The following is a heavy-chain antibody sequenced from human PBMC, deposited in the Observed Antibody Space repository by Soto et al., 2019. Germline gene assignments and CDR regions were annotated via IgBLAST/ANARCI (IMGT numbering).Heavy chain of an antibody. V-gene: IGHV4-59*08. Sequence: SETLSLTCTVSGASISNNYWSWIRQPPGKALEWIGYIYYSGDTNYNPSLKSRVTISVDTSKTQFSLKVNSVTAADTAIYYCARGGVIPSAPFDVWGQGTLVTVSS. CDR2: IYYSGDT. CDR3: ARGGVIPSAPFDV. D-gene: IGHD2-2*01. CDR1: GASISNNY. J-gene: IGHJ4*02.